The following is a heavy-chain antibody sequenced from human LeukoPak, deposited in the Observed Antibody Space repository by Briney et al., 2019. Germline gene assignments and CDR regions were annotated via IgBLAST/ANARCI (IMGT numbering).Heavy chain of an antibody. J-gene: IGHJ6*03. D-gene: IGHD1-26*01. CDR1: GGSMNNYY. V-gene: IGHV4-4*09. CDR3: ARTTTGGYYYYYYMDV. CDR2: VYTSGST. Sequence: SETLSLTCTVSGGSMNNYYWSWIRKPPGKGLEWIGYVYTSGSTLYNPSPNSRVTISIDTSRNHFSLRLTSVTAADTAVFYCARTTTGGYYYYYYMDVWGKGATVTVSS.